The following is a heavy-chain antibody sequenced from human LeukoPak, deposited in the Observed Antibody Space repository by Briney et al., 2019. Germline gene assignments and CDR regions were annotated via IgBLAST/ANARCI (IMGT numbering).Heavy chain of an antibody. CDR1: GYSISSGYY. D-gene: IGHD2-2*01. J-gene: IGHJ4*02. Sequence: PSETLSLTCAVSGYSISSGYYWGWIRQPPGKGLEWIGSIYHSGSTYYNPSLKSRVTISVDTSKHQFSLKLRSVTAADTAVYYCARTRREYQLLSFDYWGQGTLVTVSS. CDR2: IYHSGST. V-gene: IGHV4-38-2*01. CDR3: ARTRREYQLLSFDY.